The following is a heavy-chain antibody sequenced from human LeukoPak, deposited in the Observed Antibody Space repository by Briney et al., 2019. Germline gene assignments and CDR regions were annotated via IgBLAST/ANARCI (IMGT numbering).Heavy chain of an antibody. CDR3: ARYDSRGSTSTRFDY. V-gene: IGHV4-38-2*01. CDR1: LYSLSKNYY. Sequence: SETLSLTRALSLYSLSKNYYWGWIRQPPGKGREWIGRIYGTGSTSYNPSLMTRLTMSVDTSKNHLPRNLTSVTAPLTAVYYCARYDSRGSTSTRFDYWGQGLLVTISS. CDR2: IYGTGST. D-gene: IGHD3-16*01. J-gene: IGHJ4*02.